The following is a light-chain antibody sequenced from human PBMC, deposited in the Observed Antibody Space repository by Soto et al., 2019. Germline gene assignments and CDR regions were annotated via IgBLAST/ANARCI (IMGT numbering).Light chain of an antibody. CDR3: QQYDVLPPLT. J-gene: IGKJ4*01. CDR2: DAS. Sequence: DIQMTQSPSSLSASVGDRVTITCQASRDIKNYLNRYQQKPGKAPDLLIYDASNLKIGVPSRFXGSGSGTHLTFTISNLQPEDIATYYCQQYDVLPPLTFGGGTKVEIK. CDR1: RDIKNY. V-gene: IGKV1-33*01.